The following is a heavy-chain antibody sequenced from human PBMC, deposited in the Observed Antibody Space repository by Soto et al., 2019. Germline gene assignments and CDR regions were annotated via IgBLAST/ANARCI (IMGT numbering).Heavy chain of an antibody. J-gene: IGHJ4*02. Sequence: QTGGSLRLSCAASGFTFPNYVMSWVRQAPGKGLEWVSAISASGGSTYYADSVKGRFTVSRDNSKNTLYLQMSSLRAEDTAVYYCAKDFVGTKADFFDYWGQGTLVTVSS. CDR2: ISASGGST. CDR3: AKDFVGTKADFFDY. CDR1: GFTFPNYV. D-gene: IGHD1-26*01. V-gene: IGHV3-23*01.